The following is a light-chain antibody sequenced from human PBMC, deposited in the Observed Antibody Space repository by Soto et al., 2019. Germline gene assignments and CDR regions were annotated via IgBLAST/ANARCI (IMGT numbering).Light chain of an antibody. CDR3: QHYSTWLWT. V-gene: IGKV3-15*01. CDR1: QSVDSK. CDR2: GAS. J-gene: IGKJ1*01. Sequence: EIVMTQSPATLSVSPGERATLSCRASQSVDSKLAWYQQKPGQGPRLLIYGASSRATGIPARFSGSGSGTEFPLTISSLQSEDFAVYSCQHYSTWLWTFGQGTKVELK.